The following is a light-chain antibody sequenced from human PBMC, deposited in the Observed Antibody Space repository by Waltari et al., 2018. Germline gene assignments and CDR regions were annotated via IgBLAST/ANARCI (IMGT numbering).Light chain of an antibody. Sequence: QSALTQPRSVSGSPGQSVTISCTGTSSDVGGSNYVSLYQQPPGKAPKLMIYVVSKRPSGVPDRFSGSKSGNTASLTISGLQAEDEADYYCCSYAGSYTFVVFGGWTKLTVL. CDR3: CSYAGSYTFVV. CDR2: VVS. CDR1: SSDVGGSNY. J-gene: IGLJ2*01. V-gene: IGLV2-11*01.